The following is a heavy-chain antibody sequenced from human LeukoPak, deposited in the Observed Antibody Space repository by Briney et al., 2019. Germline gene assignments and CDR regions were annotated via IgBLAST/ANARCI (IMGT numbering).Heavy chain of an antibody. Sequence: SETPSLTCTVSGGSINDYYWSWIRQPPGKELEWIGYIYYSGNTNYNPSFKSRVTISVDTSKNKFFLKLSSVTAADTAVYHCARGCSTTSCNNWFDPWGQGALVTVSS. CDR3: ARGCSTTSCNNWFDP. J-gene: IGHJ5*02. CDR1: GGSINDYY. D-gene: IGHD2-2*01. V-gene: IGHV4-59*01. CDR2: IYYSGNT.